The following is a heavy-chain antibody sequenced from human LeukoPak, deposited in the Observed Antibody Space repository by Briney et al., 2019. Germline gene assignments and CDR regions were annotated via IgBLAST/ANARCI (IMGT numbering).Heavy chain of an antibody. CDR1: GYTFTSYY. Sequence: ASVKVSCKASGYTFTSYYMHWVRPAPGQGLEWMGIINPSGGSTSYAQKFQGRVTMTRDTSTSTVYMELSSLRSEDTAVYYCARDLAVAGTDNWFDPWGQGTLVTVSS. CDR2: INPSGGST. D-gene: IGHD6-19*01. J-gene: IGHJ5*02. V-gene: IGHV1-46*01. CDR3: ARDLAVAGTDNWFDP.